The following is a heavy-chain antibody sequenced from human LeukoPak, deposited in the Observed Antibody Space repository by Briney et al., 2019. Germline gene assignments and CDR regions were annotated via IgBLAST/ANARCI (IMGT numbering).Heavy chain of an antibody. J-gene: IGHJ4*02. D-gene: IGHD3-10*01. Sequence: PSQTLSLTCTVSGGSISSGGYYWSWIRQPPGKGLEWIGSIYHSGSTYYNPSLKSRVTISVGTSKKQFSLKLSSVTAADTAVYYCARVWGYYYGPKDWGQGTLVTVSS. CDR2: IYHSGST. CDR1: GGSISSGGYY. CDR3: ARVWGYYYGPKD. V-gene: IGHV4-30-2*03.